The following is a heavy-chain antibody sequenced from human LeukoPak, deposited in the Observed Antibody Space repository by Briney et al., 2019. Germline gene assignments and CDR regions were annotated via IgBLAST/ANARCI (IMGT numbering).Heavy chain of an antibody. Sequence: PSETLSLTCTVSGGSISSSSYYWGWIRQPPGKGLEWIGSIYYSGSTYYNPSLKSRVTISVDTSKNQFSLKLSSVTAADTAVYYCARDPTGITMNYWGQGTLVTVPS. D-gene: IGHD3-22*01. V-gene: IGHV4-39*07. J-gene: IGHJ4*02. CDR1: GGSISSSSYY. CDR3: ARDPTGITMNY. CDR2: IYYSGST.